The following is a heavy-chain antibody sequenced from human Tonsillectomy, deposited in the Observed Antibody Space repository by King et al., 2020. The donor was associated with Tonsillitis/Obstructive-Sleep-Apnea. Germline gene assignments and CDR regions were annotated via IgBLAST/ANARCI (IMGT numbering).Heavy chain of an antibody. V-gene: IGHV1-3*01. CDR2: ITAGNCNT. CDR3: ARYSSTFLPLDY. Sequence: QLVQSGAELKKPGASVKVSCRASGYTFNTYAIHWCRQAPGQRLEWMGWITAGNCNTKYSHKFQGRVTITKDTSASTAYMELSSLRSEDTAVYYCARYSSTFLPLDYWGQGTLVTVSS. J-gene: IGHJ4*02. CDR1: GYTFNTYA. D-gene: IGHD6-19*01.